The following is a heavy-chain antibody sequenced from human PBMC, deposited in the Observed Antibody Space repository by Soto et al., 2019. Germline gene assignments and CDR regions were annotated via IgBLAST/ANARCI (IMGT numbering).Heavy chain of an antibody. J-gene: IGHJ6*02. CDR1: GGSISSGGYY. Sequence: SETLSLTCTVSGGSISSGGYYWSWIRQHPGKGLEWIGYIYYSGSTYYNPSLKSRVTISVDTSKIQFSLKLSSVTAADTAVYYCARDVSDCSSTSCYEVASYYYGMDVWGQGTTVTVSS. CDR3: ARDVSDCSSTSCYEVASYYYGMDV. D-gene: IGHD2-2*01. V-gene: IGHV4-31*03. CDR2: IYYSGST.